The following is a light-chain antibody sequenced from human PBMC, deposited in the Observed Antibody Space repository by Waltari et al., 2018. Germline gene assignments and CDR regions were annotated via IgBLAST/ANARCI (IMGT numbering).Light chain of an antibody. CDR3: SSYAGSDNLRV. CDR2: QVS. V-gene: IGLV2-8*01. J-gene: IGLJ1*01. CDR1: SSDVGAYNL. Sequence: QSALTQPPSASGSPGQSVTISCTGTSSDVGAYNLVSCYQQPPGKAPKLLIYQVSTLPAGVPDRFSVPKSGITASLTVSGLQAEDEADYYCSSYAGSDNLRVFGPGTIVTVL.